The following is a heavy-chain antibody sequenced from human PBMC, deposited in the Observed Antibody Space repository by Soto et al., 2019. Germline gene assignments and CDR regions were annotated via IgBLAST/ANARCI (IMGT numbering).Heavy chain of an antibody. CDR2: IYYSGST. D-gene: IGHD6-19*01. CDR1: GGSISSSSYY. V-gene: IGHV4-39*01. J-gene: IGHJ6*03. Sequence: PSETLSLTCTVSGGSISSSSYYWGWIRQPPGKGLEWIGSIYYSGSTYYNPSLKSRVTISVDTSKNQFSLKLSSVTAADTAVYYCASVPIAVAGSFNYYYYMDVWGKGTTVTVSS. CDR3: ASVPIAVAGSFNYYYYMDV.